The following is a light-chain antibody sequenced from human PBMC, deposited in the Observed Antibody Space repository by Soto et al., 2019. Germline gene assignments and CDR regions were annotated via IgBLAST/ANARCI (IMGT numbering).Light chain of an antibody. Sequence: DIQMTQSPSTLSGSVGDRVTITCRASQTISSWLAWYQQKPGKAPKLLIYKASTLKSGVPSRFSGSGSGTDLTLTISCLQSEDFATYYCQQYYSYLLTFGGGTKVEIK. CDR3: QQYYSYLLT. CDR2: KAS. J-gene: IGKJ4*01. V-gene: IGKV1-5*03. CDR1: QTISSW.